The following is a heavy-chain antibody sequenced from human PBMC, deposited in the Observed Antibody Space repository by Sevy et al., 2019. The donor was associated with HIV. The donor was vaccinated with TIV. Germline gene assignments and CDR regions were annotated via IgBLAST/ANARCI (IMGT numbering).Heavy chain of an antibody. V-gene: IGHV3-30*04. CDR1: GFTFSSYA. CDR2: ISYDGSNK. J-gene: IGHJ3*02. D-gene: IGHD6-6*01. CDR3: ARGRDSSSGDAFDI. Sequence: GGSLRLSCAASGFTFSSYAMHWVRQAPGKGLEWVAVISYDGSNKYYEDSVKGRFTISRDNSKNTLYLQMNSLRAEDTAVYYCARGRDSSSGDAFDIWGQGTMVTVSS.